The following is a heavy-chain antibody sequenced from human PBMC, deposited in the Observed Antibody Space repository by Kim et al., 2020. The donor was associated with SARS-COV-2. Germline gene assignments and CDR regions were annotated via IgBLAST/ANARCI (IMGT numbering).Heavy chain of an antibody. D-gene: IGHD3-10*01. CDR3: AREGGHGSFDY. J-gene: IGHJ4*02. Sequence: SETLSLTCSVSGGSINSYYWSWIRQPPGKGLEWIGYIYYTGTTNYNPSLKSRITISVDTSKNQFSLNLRSLTAADTAVYYCAREGGHGSFDYWGQGTLVTVSS. CDR2: IYYTGTT. CDR1: GGSINSYY. V-gene: IGHV4-59*13.